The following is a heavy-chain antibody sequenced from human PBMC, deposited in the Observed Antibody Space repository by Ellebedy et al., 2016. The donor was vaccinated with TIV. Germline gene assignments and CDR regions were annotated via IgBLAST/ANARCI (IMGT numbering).Heavy chain of an antibody. V-gene: IGHV3-7*01. D-gene: IGHD6-19*01. CDR3: ARDQWLGRAYYFDY. CDR1: GFTFSNYW. CDR2: IKQDGSEK. J-gene: IGHJ4*02. Sequence: GESLKISCAASGFTFSNYWMTWVRQAPGKGLEWVANIKQDGSEKYYVDSVKGRFSISRENVKNSMYLQMNSLRDEDTAVYYCARDQWLGRAYYFDYWGQGTLLTVTS.